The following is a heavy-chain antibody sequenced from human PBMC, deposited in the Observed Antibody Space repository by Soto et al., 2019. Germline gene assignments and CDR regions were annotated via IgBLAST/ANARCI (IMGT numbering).Heavy chain of an antibody. V-gene: IGHV3-30*03. CDR2: ISYDGSNK. J-gene: IGHJ4*02. Sequence: GGSLRLSCAASGFTFSSYGVHWVRQAPGKGLEWVAVISYDGSNKYYADSVKGRFTISRDNSKNTLYLQMNSLRAEDTAVYYCARGSMIVGTRYFDYWGQGTLVTVSS. CDR1: GFTFSSYG. D-gene: IGHD3-22*01. CDR3: ARGSMIVGTRYFDY.